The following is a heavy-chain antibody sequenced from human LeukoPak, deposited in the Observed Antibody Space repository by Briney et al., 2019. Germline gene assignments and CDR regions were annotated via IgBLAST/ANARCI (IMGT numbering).Heavy chain of an antibody. CDR2: IYYSGST. CDR3: ARSAHDYVWGSYRPDNWFDP. V-gene: IGHV4-59*01. Sequence: ETLSLTCTVSGGSISSYYWSWIRRPPGKGLEWIGYIYYSGSTNYNPSLKSRVTISVDTSKNQFSLKLSSVTAADTAVYYCARSAHDYVWGSYRPDNWFDPWGQGTLVTVSS. D-gene: IGHD3-16*02. J-gene: IGHJ5*02. CDR1: GGSISSYY.